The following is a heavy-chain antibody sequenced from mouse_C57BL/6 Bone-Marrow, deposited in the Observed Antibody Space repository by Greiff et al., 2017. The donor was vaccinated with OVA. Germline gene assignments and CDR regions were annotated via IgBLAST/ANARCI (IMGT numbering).Heavy chain of an antibody. CDR3: ARYGNYLYAMDY. Sequence: EVKVEESGGGLVQPGGSLSLSCAASGFTFTDYYMSWVRQPPGKALEWLGFIRNKANGYTTEYSASVKGRFNISRDNSQSILYLQMNALRAEYSATYYCARYGNYLYAMDYWGQGTSVTVSS. V-gene: IGHV7-3*01. CDR2: IRNKANGYTT. D-gene: IGHD2-1*01. J-gene: IGHJ4*01. CDR1: GFTFTDYY.